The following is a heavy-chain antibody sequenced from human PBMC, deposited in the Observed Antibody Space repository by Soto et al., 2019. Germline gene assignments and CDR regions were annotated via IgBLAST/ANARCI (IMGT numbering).Heavy chain of an antibody. CDR2: ISYDGSNK. Sequence: GGSLRLSCAASGFTFSSYGMHWVRQAPGKGLEWVAVISYDGSNKYYADSVKGRFTISRDNSKNTLYLQMNSLRAEDTAVYCCAKDRWVAAAGPDAFDIWGQGTMVTVSS. D-gene: IGHD6-13*01. CDR3: AKDRWVAAAGPDAFDI. J-gene: IGHJ3*02. V-gene: IGHV3-30*18. CDR1: GFTFSSYG.